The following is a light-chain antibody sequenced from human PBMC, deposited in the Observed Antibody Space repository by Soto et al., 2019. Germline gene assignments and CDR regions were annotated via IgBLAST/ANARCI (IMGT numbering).Light chain of an antibody. Sequence: DIVMTQSPATLSVSPGERATLSCRASQTISSNLAWYQQKPGQTPRLLIYGASTRAAGIPARFSGSGSGTDFTLTITSLQSEDFAFYYCQQRANGPWTFGQGTKVDIK. CDR1: QTISSN. V-gene: IGKV3-15*01. CDR3: QQRANGPWT. CDR2: GAS. J-gene: IGKJ1*01.